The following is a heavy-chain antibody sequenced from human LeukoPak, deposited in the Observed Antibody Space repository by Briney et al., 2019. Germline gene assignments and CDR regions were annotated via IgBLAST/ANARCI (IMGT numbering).Heavy chain of an antibody. V-gene: IGHV3-30*04. CDR3: TRKSGGSQRKMDDWFDP. J-gene: IGHJ5*02. D-gene: IGHD3-10*01. Sequence: PGGSLRLSCAASGFTFSCYAMHWARQAPDKGLEYVAVISNDGTYKYYGASVKGRFTISRDNSKNTLYLQMDSLRSEDTAVYSCTRKSGGSQRKMDDWFDPWGQGTLVIVSS. CDR2: ISNDGTYK. CDR1: GFTFSCYA.